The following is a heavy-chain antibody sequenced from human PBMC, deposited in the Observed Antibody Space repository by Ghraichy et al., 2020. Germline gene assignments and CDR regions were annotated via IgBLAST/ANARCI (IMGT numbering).Heavy chain of an antibody. CDR3: ARDATFYGSGTYYGRYYYGMDV. CDR2: ISSSGGAI. V-gene: IGHV3-11*01. J-gene: IGHJ6*02. D-gene: IGHD3-10*01. Sequence: GGSLRLSCAASGFTFSDYYMYWIRQAPGKGLEWVSYISSSGGAIYYADSVKGRFTIPRDNAENSRYLQMNSLRAEDTAVYYCARDATFYGSGTYYGRYYYGMDVWGQGTTVTVSS. CDR1: GFTFSDYY.